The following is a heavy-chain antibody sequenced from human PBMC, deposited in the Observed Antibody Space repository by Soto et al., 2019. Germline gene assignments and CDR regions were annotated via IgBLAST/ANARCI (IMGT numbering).Heavy chain of an antibody. CDR1: GVTFSSYS. CDR2: ISSSSSTI. J-gene: IGHJ6*02. CDR3: ATDVLRFLESSYYYYGMDV. D-gene: IGHD3-3*01. Sequence: EVQLVESGGGLVQPGGSLRVSCAASGVTFSSYSMNWVRQAPGKGLEWVSYISSSSSTIYYADSVKGRFTISRDNAKNSLYLQMNSLRDEDTAVYYCATDVLRFLESSYYYYGMDVWGQGTTVTVSS. V-gene: IGHV3-48*02.